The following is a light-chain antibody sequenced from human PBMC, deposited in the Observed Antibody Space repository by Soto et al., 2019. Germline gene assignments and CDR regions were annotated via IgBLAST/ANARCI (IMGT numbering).Light chain of an antibody. CDR3: LQSYSTPIT. Sequence: AIQMTQYLASLFSYLLDIVTITCGASQGIRNDLGWYQQKPGKAPKLLIYAASSLQSGVPSRFSGSGSGTDFTLTISSLQPEDFATYYCLQSYSTPITFGQGTLLEIK. V-gene: IGKV1-6*01. CDR1: QGIRND. CDR2: AAS. J-gene: IGKJ5*01.